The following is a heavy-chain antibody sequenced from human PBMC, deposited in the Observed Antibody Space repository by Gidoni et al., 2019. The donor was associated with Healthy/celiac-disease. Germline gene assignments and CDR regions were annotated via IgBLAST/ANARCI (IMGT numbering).Heavy chain of an antibody. J-gene: IGHJ6*02. Sequence: QLQLQESGPGLVKPSETLSLTCTVSGGSISSSTYYWGWIPPPPGKGLEWIGGIYYSGSTYSNPSLKSRVTISVDTSKNQFSLKLSSVTAADTAVYYCATAWGTMVRGEGPPLRGYYYGMDVWGQGTTVTVSS. CDR3: ATAWGTMVRGEGPPLRGYYYGMDV. CDR1: GGSISSSTYY. V-gene: IGHV4-39*01. CDR2: IYYSGST. D-gene: IGHD3-10*01.